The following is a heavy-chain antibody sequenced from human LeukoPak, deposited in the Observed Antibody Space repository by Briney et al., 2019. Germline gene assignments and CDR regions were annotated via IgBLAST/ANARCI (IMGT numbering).Heavy chain of an antibody. J-gene: IGHJ4*02. D-gene: IGHD3-16*01. CDR1: GGSISSSSHY. CDR3: ARLMGGYFDY. Sequence: SETLSLTCTVSGGSISSSSHYWGWIRQPPGKGLEWIGSIYYSGDAYHNPSLKSRATTSVDTSKSQFSLRLSSVTAADTAVYYCARLMGGYFDYWGQGTLVTVSS. V-gene: IGHV4-39*01. CDR2: IYYSGDA.